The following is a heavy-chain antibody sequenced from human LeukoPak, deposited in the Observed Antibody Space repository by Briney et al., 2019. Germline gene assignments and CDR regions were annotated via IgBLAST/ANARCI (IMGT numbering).Heavy chain of an antibody. CDR3: AKLLRSGYYYFDY. D-gene: IGHD3-3*01. CDR1: GFTFSSYA. CDR2: ISGSGGST. V-gene: IGHV3-23*01. J-gene: IGHJ4*02. Sequence: GGSLRLSCAASGFTFSSYAMSWVRQAPGKGLEWVSAISGSGGSTYYADSVKGRFTISRDNSKNTLYLQMNSQRAEDTAVYYCAKLLRSGYYYFDYWGQGTLVTVSS.